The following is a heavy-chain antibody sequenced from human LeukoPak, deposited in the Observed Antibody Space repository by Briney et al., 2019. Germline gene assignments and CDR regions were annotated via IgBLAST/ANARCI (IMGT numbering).Heavy chain of an antibody. CDR1: GFTFDDYA. CDR2: ISWNSGSI. V-gene: IGHV3-9*03. CDR3: ARSGSYYSNWFDP. D-gene: IGHD3-10*01. J-gene: IGHJ5*02. Sequence: PGGSLRLSCAASGFTFDDYAMHWVRQAPGKGLEWVSGISWNSGSIGYADSVKGRFTISRDNAKNSLYLQMNSLRAEDMALYYCARSGSYYSNWFDPWGQGTLVTVSS.